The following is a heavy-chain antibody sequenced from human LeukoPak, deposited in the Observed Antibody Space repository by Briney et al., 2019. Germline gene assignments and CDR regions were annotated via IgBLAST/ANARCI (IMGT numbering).Heavy chain of an antibody. CDR2: MNPNSGNT. V-gene: IGHV1-8*01. D-gene: IGHD5-18*01. Sequence: AASVKVSCKASGYTFTSYDINWVRQATGQGLEWMGWMNPNSGNTGYAQKFQGRVTMTRNTSISTAYMELSSLRSEDTAVYYCARVRYGYSYVRHAHPRYGMDVWGQGTTVTVSS. CDR3: ARVRYGYSYVRHAHPRYGMDV. CDR1: GYTFTSYD. J-gene: IGHJ6*02.